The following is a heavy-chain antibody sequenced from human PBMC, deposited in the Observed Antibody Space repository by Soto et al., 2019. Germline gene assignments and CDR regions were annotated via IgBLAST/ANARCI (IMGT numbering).Heavy chain of an antibody. CDR3: ARVHSSGWYVEPYDA. CDR2: INWNGAYS. D-gene: IGHD6-19*01. V-gene: IGHV3-9*02. CDR1: GFKSDDYA. Sequence: DVQLVESGGNLARPGESLRLSCAASGFKSDDYAFHWVRQAPGKGPEWVSGINWNGAYSGYADSVKGRFTISRDNAGNSVYLQMDSLRPEDTALYYCARVHSSGWYVEPYDAWGQGTMVTVSS. J-gene: IGHJ3*01.